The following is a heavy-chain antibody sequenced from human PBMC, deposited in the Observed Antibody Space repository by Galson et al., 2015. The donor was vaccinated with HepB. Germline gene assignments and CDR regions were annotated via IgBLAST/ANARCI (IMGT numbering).Heavy chain of an antibody. CDR3: AKGRSVTWTGEPEYDF. CDR1: GLTCDKYG. Sequence: SLRLSCAASGLTCDKYGIHWVRRAPGKGLEWVAFISYSGNNKHYSGSVKGRFTISRDNSKNTLNLQMSSLTTEDTAIYYCAKGRSVTWTGEPEYDFWGQGTLVTVSS. J-gene: IGHJ4*02. CDR2: ISYSGNNK. V-gene: IGHV3-30*18. D-gene: IGHD3/OR15-3a*01.